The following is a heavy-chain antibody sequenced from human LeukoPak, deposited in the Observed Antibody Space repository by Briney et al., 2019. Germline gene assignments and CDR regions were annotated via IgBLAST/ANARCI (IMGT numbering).Heavy chain of an antibody. Sequence: PSGTLSLTCAVSGGSISSSNWWSWVRQPPGKGLEWIGEIYHSGSTNYNPSLKSRVTISVDKSNNQLSLKLSSVTAADTTVYFCARGGYSSSFGWGQGTLVTVSS. CDR2: IYHSGST. V-gene: IGHV4-4*02. CDR1: GGSISSSNW. J-gene: IGHJ4*02. CDR3: ARGGYSSSFG. D-gene: IGHD6-13*01.